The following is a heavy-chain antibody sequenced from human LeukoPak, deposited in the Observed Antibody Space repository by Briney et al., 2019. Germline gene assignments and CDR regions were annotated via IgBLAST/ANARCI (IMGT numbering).Heavy chain of an antibody. CDR2: MNPNSGNT. Sequence: ASVKVSCKASGYTFTSYDINWVRQATGQGLEWMRWMNPNSGNTGYAQKFQGRVTITRNTSISTAYMELSSLRSEDTAVYYCARNSGSSTNAFDIWGQGTMVTVSS. D-gene: IGHD1-26*01. CDR1: GYTFTSYD. CDR3: ARNSGSSTNAFDI. V-gene: IGHV1-8*03. J-gene: IGHJ3*02.